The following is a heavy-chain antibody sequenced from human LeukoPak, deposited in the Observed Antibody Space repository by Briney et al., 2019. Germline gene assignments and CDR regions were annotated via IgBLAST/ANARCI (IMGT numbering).Heavy chain of an antibody. CDR1: GFTFSTYG. D-gene: IGHD2-8*01. J-gene: IGHJ5*02. V-gene: IGHV3-23*01. CDR2: ISGSGGST. Sequence: GGSLRLSCAASGFTFSTYGMHWVRQAPGKGLEWVSAISGSGGSTFYADSVKGRFTMSRDNSKNTLYLQMNSLRAEDTAVYYCAKEASYCTNGVCYSRIFDTWGQGTLVTVSS. CDR3: AKEASYCTNGVCYSRIFDT.